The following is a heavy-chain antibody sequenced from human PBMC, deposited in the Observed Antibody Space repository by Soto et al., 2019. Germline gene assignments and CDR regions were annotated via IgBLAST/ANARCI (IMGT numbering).Heavy chain of an antibody. CDR3: ARGGDIVLVPAESGMDV. J-gene: IGHJ6*02. CDR2: INAGNGNT. V-gene: IGHV1-3*01. Sequence: ASVKVSCKASGYTFTSYAMHWVRQAPGQRLEWMGWINAGNGNTKYSQKFQGRVTITRDTSASTAYMELSSLRSDDTAVYYCARGGDIVLVPAESGMDVWGQGTTVTVSS. CDR1: GYTFTSYA. D-gene: IGHD2-2*01.